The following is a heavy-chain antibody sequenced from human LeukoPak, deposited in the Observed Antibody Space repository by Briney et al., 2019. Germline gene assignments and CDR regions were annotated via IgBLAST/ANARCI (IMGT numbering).Heavy chain of an antibody. CDR1: GFTFSSYG. CDR2: IWYDGSNK. J-gene: IGHJ3*02. CDR3: ARTSNGDSDAFDI. V-gene: IGHV3-33*01. Sequence: GGSLRLSCAASGFTFSSYGMHWVRQAPGKGLEWVAVIWYDGSNKYYADSVKGRFTISRDNSKNTLYLQTNSLRVEDTAVYYCARTSNGDSDAFDIWGQGTMVTVSS. D-gene: IGHD4-17*01.